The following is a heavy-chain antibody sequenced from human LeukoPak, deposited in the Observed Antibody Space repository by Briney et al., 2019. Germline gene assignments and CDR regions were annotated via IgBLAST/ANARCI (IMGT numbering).Heavy chain of an antibody. CDR2: IAESGST. V-gene: IGHV4-31*03. CDR1: GGSISSGGYY. CDR3: ARVDYYPSGTYINWFDP. J-gene: IGHJ5*02. D-gene: IGHD3-10*01. Sequence: SETLSLTCTVSGGSISSGGYYWSWIRQHPGKGLEWIGHIAESGSTYYSPSLKSRVTISVDTSKNQFTLKLSSVTAADTAVYYCARVDYYPSGTYINWFDPWAREPRSPSPQ.